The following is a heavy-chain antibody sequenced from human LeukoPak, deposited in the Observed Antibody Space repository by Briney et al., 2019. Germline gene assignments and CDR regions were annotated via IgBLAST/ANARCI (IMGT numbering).Heavy chain of an antibody. Sequence: AGGSLRLSCAASGFTFSSYAMSWVRQAPGKGLEWVSGIGGSGDITYYADSVKGRFTISRDNSKNTLYLQMNSLRAEDTAVYYCASMYFSQYLQHWGQGTLVTVSS. CDR3: ASMYFSQYLQH. V-gene: IGHV3-23*01. CDR1: GFTFSSYA. J-gene: IGHJ1*01. CDR2: IGGSGDIT. D-gene: IGHD2-8*01.